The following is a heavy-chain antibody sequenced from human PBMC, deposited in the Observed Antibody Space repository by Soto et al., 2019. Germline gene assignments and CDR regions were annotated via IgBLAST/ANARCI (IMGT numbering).Heavy chain of an antibody. CDR3: ARTLVYWYFDL. CDR2: IYYSGST. CDR1: GGSISSYY. Sequence: SETLSLTCTVSGGSISSYYWSWIRQPPGKGLEWIGYIYYSGSTNYNPSLKSRVTMSVDTSKNQFSLKLSSVTAADTAAYYCARTLVYWYFDLWGRGTLVTVSS. J-gene: IGHJ2*01. V-gene: IGHV4-59*01.